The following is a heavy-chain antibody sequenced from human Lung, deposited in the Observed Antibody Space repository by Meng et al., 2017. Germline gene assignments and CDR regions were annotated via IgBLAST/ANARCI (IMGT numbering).Heavy chain of an antibody. CDR2: IYGDGST. D-gene: IGHD6-13*01. CDR1: GFTVSGNY. J-gene: IGHJ4*02. CDR3: AGRVMGAAAYDF. V-gene: IGHV3-53*02. Sequence: EVQLVETGGDLIQPGKCLRISCAASGFTVSGNYMTWVRQAPGKGLEWVSLIYGDGSTLYADSVKGRFTISRDNSKNTVYLQMNSLRVEDTAVYHCAGRVMGAAAYDFWGQGTLVTVSS.